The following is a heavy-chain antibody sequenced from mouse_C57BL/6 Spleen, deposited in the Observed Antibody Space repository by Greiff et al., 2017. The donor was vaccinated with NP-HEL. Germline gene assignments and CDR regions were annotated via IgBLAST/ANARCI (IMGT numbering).Heavy chain of an antibody. J-gene: IGHJ2*01. CDR2: IYPGDGDT. Sequence: VKLQESGPELVKPGASVKISCKASGYAFSSSWMNWVKQRPGKGLEWIGRIYPGDGDTNYNGKFKGKATLTADKSSSTAYMQLSSLTSEDSAVYFCASSRPGWADYWGQGTTLTVSS. V-gene: IGHV1-82*01. D-gene: IGHD3-1*01. CDR3: ASSRPGWADY. CDR1: GYAFSSSW.